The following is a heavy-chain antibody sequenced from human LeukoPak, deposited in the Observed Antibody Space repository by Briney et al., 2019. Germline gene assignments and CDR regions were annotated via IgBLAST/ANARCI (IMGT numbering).Heavy chain of an antibody. V-gene: IGHV1-69*04. CDR2: IIPILGIA. CDR3: ARDLQDCSGGSCYSNY. CDR1: GGTFSSYA. D-gene: IGHD2-15*01. J-gene: IGHJ4*02. Sequence: GASVKVSCKASGGTFSSYAISGVRQAPGQGLEWMGRIIPILGIANCAQKFQGRVTITADKSTSTAYMELSSLRSEDTAVYYCARDLQDCSGGSCYSNYWGQGTLVTVSS.